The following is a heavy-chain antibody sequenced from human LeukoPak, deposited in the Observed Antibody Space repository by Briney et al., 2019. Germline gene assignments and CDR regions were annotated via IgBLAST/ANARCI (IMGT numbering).Heavy chain of an antibody. CDR2: IKSDGTST. Sequence: PGGSLRLSCAASTFTFSRYWMHWVRQAPGKGLVWVSLIKSDGTSTNYADSVKGRFTISRDNAKRSLYLQIESLRDDDTAVYHCALSSIHKDYYFGMDVWGQGTTVTVSS. V-gene: IGHV3-74*01. CDR3: ALSSIHKDYYFGMDV. D-gene: IGHD2-2*01. CDR1: TFTFSRYW. J-gene: IGHJ6*02.